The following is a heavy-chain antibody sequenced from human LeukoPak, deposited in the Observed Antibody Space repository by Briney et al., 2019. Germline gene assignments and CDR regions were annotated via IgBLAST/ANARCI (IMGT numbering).Heavy chain of an antibody. Sequence: ASVKVSCKASGYTFTSYGISWVRQAPGQGLEWMGWISAYNGNTNYAQKLQGRVTMTTDTSTSTAYMELRSLRSDDTAVYYCARGVNHAYYYYYYMDVWGKGTTVTVSS. V-gene: IGHV1-18*01. J-gene: IGHJ6*03. CDR2: ISAYNGNT. D-gene: IGHD2-21*01. CDR3: ARGVNHAYYYYYYMDV. CDR1: GYTFTSYG.